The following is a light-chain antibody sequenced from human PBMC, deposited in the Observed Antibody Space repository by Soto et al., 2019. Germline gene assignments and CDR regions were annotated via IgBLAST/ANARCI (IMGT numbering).Light chain of an antibody. CDR1: SSDVGGYNF. CDR3: CSYGGYSTFVI. Sequence: QSVLTQPASVSGSPGQSITISCTGTSSDVGGYNFVSWYQQHPGKAPQLMIYEFSNRPSGVSNRLSGSKSGNTASLTISGLQAYDEAEYHCCSYGGYSTFVIFGGGTKLTVL. J-gene: IGLJ2*01. CDR2: EFS. V-gene: IGLV2-23*02.